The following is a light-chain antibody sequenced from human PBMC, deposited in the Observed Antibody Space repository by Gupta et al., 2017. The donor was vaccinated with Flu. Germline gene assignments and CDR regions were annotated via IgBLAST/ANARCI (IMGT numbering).Light chain of an antibody. CDR2: RVS. Sequence: DVVITQSPLSLPVTLGQPASISCRSSQSLVHRNGNTYLTWFQQRPGHSPRRLIYRVSNRDSGVPDRFSGSGSDTDFTLNISRVEAEDVEIYYCMQGTHWPTFGQGTKVEIK. V-gene: IGKV2-30*02. J-gene: IGKJ1*01. CDR1: QSLVHRNGNTY. CDR3: MQGTHWPT.